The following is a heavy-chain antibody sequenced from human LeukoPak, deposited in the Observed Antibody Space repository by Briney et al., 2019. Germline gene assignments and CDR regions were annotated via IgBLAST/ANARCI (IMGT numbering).Heavy chain of an antibody. Sequence: SETLSLTCTVSGGSTSSTNYYWVWIRQPPGKGLEWIGYIYYSGTTYYNPSLKSRVTIFVDTSKNQFSLKLTSVTAADTAVYYCARLPRGDNWFDPWGQGTLVTVSS. D-gene: IGHD3-10*01. J-gene: IGHJ5*02. CDR2: IYYSGTT. V-gene: IGHV4-39*01. CDR1: GGSTSSTNYY. CDR3: ARLPRGDNWFDP.